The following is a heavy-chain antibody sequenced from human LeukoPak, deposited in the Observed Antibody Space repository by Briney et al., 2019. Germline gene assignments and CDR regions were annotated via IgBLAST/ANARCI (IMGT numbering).Heavy chain of an antibody. J-gene: IGHJ4*02. CDR1: GFTFSSSE. D-gene: IGHD3-3*01. CDR3: AKGPYHDFWPFDR. V-gene: IGHV3-48*03. Sequence: PGGSLRLSCAASGFTFSSSEMNWVRQAPGKGLEWVSYISDSGNTIYYTDSVKGRFTISRDNSKNTLYLQMNSLKPDDTAVYYCAKGPYHDFWPFDRWGQGTLATVSS. CDR2: ISDSGNTI.